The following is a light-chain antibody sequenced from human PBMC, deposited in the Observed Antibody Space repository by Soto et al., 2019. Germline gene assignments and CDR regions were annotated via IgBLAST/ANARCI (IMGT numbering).Light chain of an antibody. J-gene: IGLJ1*01. CDR3: FSYTSSGTYV. V-gene: IGLV2-14*01. CDR2: EVS. CDR1: RSDVGNYKY. Sequence: QSAPTQPASVSGSPGQSITISCTGTRSDVGNYKYVSWYQQHPGKAPKLMIYEVSNRPSGVSNRFSGSKSGNTASLTISGLQAEDETDYYCFSYTSSGTYVFGTGTKLTVL.